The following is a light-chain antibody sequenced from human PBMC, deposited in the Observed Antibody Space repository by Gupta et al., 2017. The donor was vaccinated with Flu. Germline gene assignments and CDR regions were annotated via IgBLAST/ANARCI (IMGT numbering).Light chain of an antibody. CDR2: AAS. Sequence: AIRMTQSPSSFSASTGDRVTITCRASQGISSYLAWYQQKPGKAPKLLIYAASTLQSGVPSRFSGRGSGTDFTLTISCLQSEDFATYYCQQYYSYPPTFGQGTKLELK. J-gene: IGKJ1*01. V-gene: IGKV1-8*01. CDR1: QGISSY. CDR3: QQYYSYPPT.